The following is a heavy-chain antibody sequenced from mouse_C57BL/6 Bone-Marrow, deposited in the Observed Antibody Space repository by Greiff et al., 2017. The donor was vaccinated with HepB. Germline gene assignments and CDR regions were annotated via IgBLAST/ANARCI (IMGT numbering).Heavy chain of an antibody. CDR2: IYPGGGYT. Sequence: QVQLQQSGAELVRPGTSVKMSCKASGYTFTNYWIGWAKQRPGHGLEWIGDIYPGGGYTNYNEKFKGKATLTADKSSSTAYMQFSSLTSEDSAIYYCARATSYDLYYFDYWGQGTTLTDSS. CDR3: ARATSYDLYYFDY. D-gene: IGHD2-10*01. V-gene: IGHV1-63*01. CDR1: GYTFTNYW. J-gene: IGHJ2*01.